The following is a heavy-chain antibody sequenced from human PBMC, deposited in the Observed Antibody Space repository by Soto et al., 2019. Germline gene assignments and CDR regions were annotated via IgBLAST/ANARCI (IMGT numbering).Heavy chain of an antibody. Sequence: SVKVSCKASGGTFSSYAISWVRQAPGQGLEWMGGIIPIFGTANYAQKLQGRVTITADESTSTAYMELSSLRSEDTAVYYCARVDGYNYGNWFDPWGQGTLVTVSS. CDR2: IIPIFGTA. CDR1: GGTFSSYA. CDR3: ARVDGYNYGNWFDP. J-gene: IGHJ5*02. D-gene: IGHD5-12*01. V-gene: IGHV1-69*13.